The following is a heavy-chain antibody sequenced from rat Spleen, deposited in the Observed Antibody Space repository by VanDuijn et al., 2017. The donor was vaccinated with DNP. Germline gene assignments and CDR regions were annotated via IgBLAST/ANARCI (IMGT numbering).Heavy chain of an antibody. CDR3: ATHRGY. D-gene: IGHD1-12*01. V-gene: IGHV4-2*01. CDR2: ISKDSNTI. Sequence: EVRLVESGGGLVQPGRSLKLSCAASGFNFNDYWMAWVRQAPGKGLEWIGDISKDSNTINYTPSLKDRFTISRDNAQKTLYLQMNNLGSEDTATYYCATHRGYWGQGVMVTVSS. CDR1: GFNFNDYW. J-gene: IGHJ2*01.